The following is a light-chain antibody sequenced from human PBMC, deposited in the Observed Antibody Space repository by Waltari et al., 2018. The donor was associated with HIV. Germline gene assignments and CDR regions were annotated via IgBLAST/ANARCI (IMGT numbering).Light chain of an antibody. Sequence: SYELTQPPSVSVSPGQTDSITRAGDKLGEKYACWYQQKPGQSPVLVIYQDSKRPSGIPERFSGSNSGNTATLTISGTQAMDEADYYCQAWDSSVVFGGGTKLTVL. J-gene: IGLJ2*01. CDR2: QDS. CDR1: KLGEKY. V-gene: IGLV3-1*01. CDR3: QAWDSSVV.